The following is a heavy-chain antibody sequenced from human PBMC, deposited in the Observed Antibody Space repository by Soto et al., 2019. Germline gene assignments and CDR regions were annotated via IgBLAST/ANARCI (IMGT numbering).Heavy chain of an antibody. CDR1: GGSISSSNW. D-gene: IGHD3-10*01. J-gene: IGHJ4*02. Sequence: QVHLQESGPGLVKPSGTLSLTCAVSGGSISSSNWWSWVRQPPGKGLEWIGEIYHSGNTNYNPSLKSRVTMAVDKSRNQFSLKLSSVTAADTAVYYCARRWGEGRVDYWGQGTLVTVSS. CDR2: IYHSGNT. CDR3: ARRWGEGRVDY. V-gene: IGHV4-4*02.